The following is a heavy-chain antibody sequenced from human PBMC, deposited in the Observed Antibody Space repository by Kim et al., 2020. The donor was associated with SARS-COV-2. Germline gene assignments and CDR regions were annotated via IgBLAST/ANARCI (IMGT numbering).Heavy chain of an antibody. CDR1: GGSINSVGYY. D-gene: IGHD5-12*01. J-gene: IGHJ4*02. CDR3: AREVDVVATIGAYFDF. CDR2: SYYSVST. Sequence: SETLSLTCTVSGGSINSVGYYWSWIRQHPGKGLEWIGYSYYSVSTYYNPSLKSRVAISVDTSKNKFSLKLSSVTAADTAVYYCAREVDVVATIGAYFDFWGQGTLVTVSS. V-gene: IGHV4-31*03.